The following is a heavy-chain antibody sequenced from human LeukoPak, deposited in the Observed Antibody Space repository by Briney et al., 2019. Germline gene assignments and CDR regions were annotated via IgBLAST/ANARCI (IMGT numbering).Heavy chain of an antibody. V-gene: IGHV4-30-2*01. Sequence: SQTLSLTCTVSGGSISSGGYYWSWIRQPPGKGLEWIGYIYHSGSTYYNPSLKSRVTISVDRSKNQFSLKLSSVTAADTAVYYCARQGDATAAAPHYFDYWGQGTLVTVSS. CDR3: ARQGDATAAAPHYFDY. CDR1: GGSISSGGYY. D-gene: IGHD6-13*01. CDR2: IYHSGST. J-gene: IGHJ4*02.